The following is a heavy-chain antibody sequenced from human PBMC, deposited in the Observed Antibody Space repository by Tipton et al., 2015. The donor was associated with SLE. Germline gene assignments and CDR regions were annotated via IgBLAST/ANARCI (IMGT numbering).Heavy chain of an antibody. V-gene: IGHV4-61*09. CDR2: IYTSGAT. D-gene: IGHD5-12*01. CDR1: GYSITRDSNY. CDR3: ARDPAGGSGF. J-gene: IGHJ4*02. Sequence: TLSLTCNVSGYSITRDSNYWTWIRQPAGKGLVWIGHIYTSGATNYNPSLKSRDTIVMDKSKNQFSLKLTTVTAANTAVYYCARDPAGGSGFWGQGMLVTVSS.